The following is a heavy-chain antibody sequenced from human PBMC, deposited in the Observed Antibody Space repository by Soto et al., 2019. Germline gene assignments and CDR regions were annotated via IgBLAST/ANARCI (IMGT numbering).Heavy chain of an antibody. J-gene: IGHJ4*02. Sequence: QVQLRESGPGLVKPSQTLSLTCTVSNGSISDGGYYWTWIRQLPGMGLEWIGYIYYSGRAFYSPSFKSRVAISLDTAENPFSLRLGSVTAADTAVYFCARGTGHSAISLWGQGTLVTVSS. V-gene: IGHV4-31*03. D-gene: IGHD2-15*01. CDR2: IYYSGRA. CDR3: ARGTGHSAISL. CDR1: NGSISDGGYY.